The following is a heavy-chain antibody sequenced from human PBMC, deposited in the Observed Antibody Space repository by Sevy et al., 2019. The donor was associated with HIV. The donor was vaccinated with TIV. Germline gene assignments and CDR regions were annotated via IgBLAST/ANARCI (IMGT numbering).Heavy chain of an antibody. V-gene: IGHV3-23*01. D-gene: IGHD2-21*02. CDR2: EAGSGGST. CDR1: GFTFSIYA. Sequence: GGSLRLSCAASGFTFSIYAMNWVRQAPGKGLEWVSGEAGSGGSTYHADSVKGRFTISSDDSKSTLYLQMNSLRAEDTAVYYCAKDLGDPVAFDIWGQGTMVTVSS. CDR3: AKDLGDPVAFDI. J-gene: IGHJ3*02.